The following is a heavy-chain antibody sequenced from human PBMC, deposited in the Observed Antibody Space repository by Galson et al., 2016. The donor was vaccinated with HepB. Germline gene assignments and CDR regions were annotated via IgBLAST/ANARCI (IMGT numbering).Heavy chain of an antibody. Sequence: SETLSLTCTVSGDSISSSYWNWIRQPPGKGLEWIGYIYYGGSTNNNPSLKSRVTISLGTSKNQFSLKLSSVTAADTAVYYCARDASSGSYYYYGMDVWGPGTTVTVSS. J-gene: IGHJ6*02. CDR1: GDSISSSY. CDR3: ARDASSGSYYYYGMDV. CDR2: IYYGGST. D-gene: IGHD6-25*01. V-gene: IGHV4-59*01.